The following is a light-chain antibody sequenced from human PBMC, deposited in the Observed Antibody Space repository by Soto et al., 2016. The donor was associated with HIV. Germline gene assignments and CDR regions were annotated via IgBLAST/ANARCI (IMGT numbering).Light chain of an antibody. V-gene: IGKV1-27*01. CDR3: QKYNSYPYT. CDR2: AAS. CDR1: QGIGFF. Sequence: DIQMTQSPSSLSASVGDRVTITCRASQGIGFFLAWYQQRPGKVPKLLIYAASTLQSGVPPRFSGSGSGTDFTLTINSLQPEDVATYYCQKYNSYPYTFGQGTKLEIK. J-gene: IGKJ2*01.